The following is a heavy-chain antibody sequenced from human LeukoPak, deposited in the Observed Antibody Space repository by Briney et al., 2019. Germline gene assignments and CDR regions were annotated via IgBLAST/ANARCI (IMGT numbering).Heavy chain of an antibody. V-gene: IGHV6-1*01. Sequence: SQTLSLICIISGDSVSNNTASWNWIRQSPSGGLEWLGRTYYRSKWKIEYPESVKSRIIINADTSKNQFSLQLNSVTPEDTAVYYCTREFDYWGQGTLVTVSS. CDR2: TYYRSKWKI. J-gene: IGHJ4*02. CDR1: GDSVSNNTAS. CDR3: TREFDY.